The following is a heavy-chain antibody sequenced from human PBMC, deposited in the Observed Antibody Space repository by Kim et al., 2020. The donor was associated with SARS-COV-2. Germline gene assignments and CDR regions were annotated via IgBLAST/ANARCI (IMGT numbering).Heavy chain of an antibody. CDR3: ARGPGVGDTYYYYYYGMDV. D-gene: IGHD1-26*01. J-gene: IGHJ6*02. Sequence: SETLSLTCTVSGGSISSYYWSWIRQPPGKGLEWIGYIYYSGSTNYNPSLKSRVTISVDTSKNQFSLKLSSVTAADTAVYYCARGPGVGDTYYYYYYGMDVWGQGTTVTVSS. CDR1: GGSISSYY. CDR2: IYYSGST. V-gene: IGHV4-59*01.